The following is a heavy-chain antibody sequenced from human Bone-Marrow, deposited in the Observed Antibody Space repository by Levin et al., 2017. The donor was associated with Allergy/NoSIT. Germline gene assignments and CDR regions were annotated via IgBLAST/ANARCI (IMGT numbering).Heavy chain of an antibody. CDR2: ISGSGASR. Sequence: GGSLRLSCGSSGFTFRNYAMSWVRQAPGKGLEWVSAISGSGASRYYADSMKGRFTISRDNSKNTLYLQMNSLRVEDTAVYYCAKSLSGAVGGYGMDVWGQGTTVSVSS. CDR3: AKSLSGAVGGYGMDV. D-gene: IGHD7-27*01. J-gene: IGHJ6*02. CDR1: GFTFRNYA. V-gene: IGHV3-23*01.